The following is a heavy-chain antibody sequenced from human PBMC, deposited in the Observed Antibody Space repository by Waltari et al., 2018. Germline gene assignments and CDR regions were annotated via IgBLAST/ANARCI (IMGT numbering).Heavy chain of an antibody. V-gene: IGHV4-4*07. Sequence: QVHLQESGPGLVKPSDPLSLTCSVSGASISHFYWSWIRLSAAHGLEWVGRIYTTGTPNYSPSLTSRVTMSIDTSKNLLSLNLRSVTAADTGTYYCARMKNNRESAASWYPPSFDSWGQGIHVTVSS. CDR3: ARMKNNRESAASWYPPSFDS. J-gene: IGHJ5*01. D-gene: IGHD6-13*01. CDR1: GASISHFY. CDR2: IYTTGTP.